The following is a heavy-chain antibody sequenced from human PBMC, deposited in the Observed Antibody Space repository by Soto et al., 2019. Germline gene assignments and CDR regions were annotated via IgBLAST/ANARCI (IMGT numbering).Heavy chain of an antibody. CDR1: GFTFSSYG. CDR2: ISYDGSNK. D-gene: IGHD3-10*01. J-gene: IGHJ5*02. Sequence: QVQLVESGGGVVQPGRSLRLSCAASGFTFSSYGMHWVRQAPGKGLEWVAVISYDGSNKYYADSVKGRFTISRDNSKNTLYLQMSSLRAEDPAVYYCAKARGPWGQGTLVTVSS. V-gene: IGHV3-30*18. CDR3: AKARGP.